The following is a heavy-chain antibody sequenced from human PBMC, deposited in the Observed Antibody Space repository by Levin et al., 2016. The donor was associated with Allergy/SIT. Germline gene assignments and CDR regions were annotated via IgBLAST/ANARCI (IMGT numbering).Heavy chain of an antibody. CDR1: GFTFSSYW. D-gene: IGHD2-2*01. Sequence: GESLKISCAASGFTFSSYWMSWVRQAPGKGLEWVANIKQDGSEKYYVDSVKGRFTISRDNAKNSLYLQMNSLRAEDTAVYYCARVYALPTGGFDPWGQGTLVTVSS. J-gene: IGHJ5*02. CDR3: ARVYALPTGGFDP. CDR2: IKQDGSEK. V-gene: IGHV3-7*03.